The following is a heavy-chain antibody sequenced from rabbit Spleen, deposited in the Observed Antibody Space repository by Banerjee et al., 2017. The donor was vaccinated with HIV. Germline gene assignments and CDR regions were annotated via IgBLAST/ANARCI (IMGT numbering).Heavy chain of an antibody. CDR3: ARDLVVVIGWNFSL. V-gene: IGHV1S45*01. CDR2: INAITGKA. Sequence: QEQLVESGGGLVKPEGSLKLSCTASGFSFSNKAVMCWVRQAPGKGLEWIACINAITGKAVYASWAKGRFTFSKTSSTTVTLQVTRLTAADTATYFCARDLVVVIGWNFSLWGQGTLVTVS. D-gene: IGHD8-1*01. J-gene: IGHJ4*01. CDR1: GFSFSNKAV.